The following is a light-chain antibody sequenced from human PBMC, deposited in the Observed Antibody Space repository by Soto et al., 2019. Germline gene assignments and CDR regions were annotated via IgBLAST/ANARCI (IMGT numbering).Light chain of an antibody. J-gene: IGKJ1*01. Sequence: DLQVTQSPSSLSASVGDRVTITCRASQNISSYLNWYQQKPGKAPKILIYAASSLQSGVPSRFSGSGSGTDFTLTISSLQPEDFATYYCQQSYTTPWTFGQGTKVEIK. V-gene: IGKV1-39*01. CDR3: QQSYTTPWT. CDR2: AAS. CDR1: QNISSY.